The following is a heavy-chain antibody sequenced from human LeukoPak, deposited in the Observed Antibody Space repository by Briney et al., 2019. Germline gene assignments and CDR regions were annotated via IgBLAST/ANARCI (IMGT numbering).Heavy chain of an antibody. CDR3: ARRAMVRGPLDV. CDR1: GGSFSGYY. V-gene: IGHV4-34*01. CDR2: INHSGST. Sequence: PSETLSLTCAVYGGSFSGYYWSWIRQPPGKGLEWIGEINHSGSTNYNPSLKSRITISVGTSKNQFSLKLSSVTAADTAVYYCARRAMVRGPLDVWGKGTTVTISS. J-gene: IGHJ6*04. D-gene: IGHD3-10*01.